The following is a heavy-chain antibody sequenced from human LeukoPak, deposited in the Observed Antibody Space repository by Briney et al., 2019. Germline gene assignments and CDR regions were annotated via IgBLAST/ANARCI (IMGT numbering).Heavy chain of an antibody. J-gene: IGHJ6*03. CDR1: GGSFSGYY. Sequence: PSETLSLTCAVYGGSFSGYYWSWIRQPPGKGLEWIGEINHSGSTNYNPSLKSRVTISVDTSKNQFSLKLSSVTAADTAVYYCARTTLVKYSTSLYYYYYMDVWGKGTTDTVSS. CDR3: ARTTLVKYSTSLYYYYYMDV. D-gene: IGHD2-2*01. CDR2: INHSGST. V-gene: IGHV4-34*01.